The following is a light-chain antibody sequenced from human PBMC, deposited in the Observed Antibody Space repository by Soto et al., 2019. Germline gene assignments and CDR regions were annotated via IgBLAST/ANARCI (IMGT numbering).Light chain of an antibody. V-gene: IGLV1-44*01. CDR3: AAWDGSLNHIL. J-gene: IGLJ2*01. CDR2: SDN. CDR1: WSNMGRNT. Sequence: QSALTQPPSASGTPGQWVTISCSGGWSNMGRNTVNWYQHLPGTAPKLLIYSDNQRPSGVPVRFSGAKSGTSASLAITWLQSEDEADYYCAAWDGSLNHILFGGGTKLTVL.